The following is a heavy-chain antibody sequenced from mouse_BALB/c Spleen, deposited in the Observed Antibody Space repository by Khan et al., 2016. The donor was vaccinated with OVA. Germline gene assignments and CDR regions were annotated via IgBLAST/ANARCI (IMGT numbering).Heavy chain of an antibody. V-gene: IGHV5-6*01. CDR3: ASHITGSIDY. Sequence: EVELVESGGDLVKPGGSLKLSCAASGFTFSSYSMSLVRQTPDKRLEWVATISSGGDYTYYPDNVKGRFTIYRNNAKNTLYLQMSSLKADDKAMYYCASHITGSIDYWGQGTLVTVSA. CDR2: ISSGGDYT. D-gene: IGHD4-1*01. J-gene: IGHJ3*01. CDR1: GFTFSSYS.